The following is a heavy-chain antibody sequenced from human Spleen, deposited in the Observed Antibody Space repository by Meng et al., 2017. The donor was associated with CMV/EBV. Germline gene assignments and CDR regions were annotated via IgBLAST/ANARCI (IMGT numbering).Heavy chain of an antibody. CDR1: GFTFTTYT. CDR2: ITSSGSYI. D-gene: IGHD3-10*01. J-gene: IGHJ6*02. Sequence: GESLKISCAASGFTFTTYTMNWVRQAPGKGLEWVSSITSSGSYIYYADSVKGRFTISRDNAKNSLYLQMNSLRAEDTAVYYCARGLLVRGVIIWRPYYYGMDVWGQGTTVTVSS. V-gene: IGHV3-21*04. CDR3: ARGLLVRGVIIWRPYYYGMDV.